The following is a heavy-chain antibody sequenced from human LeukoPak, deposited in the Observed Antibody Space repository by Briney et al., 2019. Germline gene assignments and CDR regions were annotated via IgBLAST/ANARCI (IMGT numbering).Heavy chain of an antibody. Sequence: PGGSLRLSCAGSGFIFSRHSMNWVRQAPGKGLEWVSSISTSSSYIYYADSVKGRFTIFRDNARNSLYLQMNSLRVEDTAVYYCARDSGNYLDAFDIWGQGTMVTVSS. J-gene: IGHJ3*02. CDR3: ARDSGNYLDAFDI. CDR1: GFIFSRHS. CDR2: ISTSSSYI. V-gene: IGHV3-21*01. D-gene: IGHD1-26*01.